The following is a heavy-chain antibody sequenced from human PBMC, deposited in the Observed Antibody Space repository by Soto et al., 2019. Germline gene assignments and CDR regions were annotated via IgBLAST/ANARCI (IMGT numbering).Heavy chain of an antibody. CDR1: GYTFASYG. D-gene: IGHD2-15*01. J-gene: IGHJ4*02. CDR2: ISGYNGNT. Sequence: QVQLVQSGAEMKKPGASVKVSCKASGYTFASYGIDWVRQAPGQGLEWMGWISGYNGNTNYAQRLQGRVTMTTDTTTSTAYMELRSLRSDDTAVYYCARDCNGAMCHPMYWGQGTLVTGSS. V-gene: IGHV1-18*04. CDR3: ARDCNGAMCHPMY.